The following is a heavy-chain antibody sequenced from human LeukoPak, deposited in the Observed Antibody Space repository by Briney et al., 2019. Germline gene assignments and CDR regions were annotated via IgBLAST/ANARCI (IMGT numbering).Heavy chain of an antibody. V-gene: IGHV3-23*01. CDR1: GFIFRDFA. CDR2: LRGDGET. J-gene: IGHJ4*02. D-gene: IGHD3-16*01. Sequence: GGSLRLSCVASGFIFRDFAMSWVRQTPAGGLEWVSSLRGDGETFYADSVKGRFTLSRDHSRNTVYLQLSNLRVEDTAVYYCAKASWVSSADAVLWGQGTLVTVS. CDR3: AKASWVSSADAVL.